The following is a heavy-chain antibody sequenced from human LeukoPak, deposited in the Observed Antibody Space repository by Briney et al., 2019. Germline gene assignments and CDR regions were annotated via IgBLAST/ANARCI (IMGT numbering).Heavy chain of an antibody. J-gene: IGHJ4*02. CDR3: TRSYGDRLIDY. V-gene: IGHV3-73*01. CDR1: GFTFSGSA. Sequence: GGSLRLSCAASGFTFSGSAMHWVRQASGKGLEWVGRIRSKANSYAAAYAASVKGRFTISRDDSKNTAYLQMNSLKTEDTAVYYCTRSYGDRLIDYWGQGTLVTVSS. D-gene: IGHD4-17*01. CDR2: IRSKANSYAA.